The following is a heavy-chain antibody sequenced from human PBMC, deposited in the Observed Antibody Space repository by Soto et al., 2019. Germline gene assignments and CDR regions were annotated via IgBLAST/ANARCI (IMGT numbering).Heavy chain of an antibody. V-gene: IGHV3-74*01. Sequence: PWGSMGLSCAASGLSFRSYGVHWVRKNPGKGLVWVSRIDSDGSSTSYADSVKGRFTISRDNAKNTLYLQMNSLRAEDTAVYYCARYYYDSSGSLLLDYWGQGTLVTV. D-gene: IGHD3-22*01. CDR3: ARYYYDSSGSLLLDY. CDR1: GLSFRSYG. CDR2: IDSDGSST. J-gene: IGHJ4*02.